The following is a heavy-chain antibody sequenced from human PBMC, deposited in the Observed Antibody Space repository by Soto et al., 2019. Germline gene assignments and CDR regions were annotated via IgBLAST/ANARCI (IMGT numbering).Heavy chain of an antibody. CDR2: IHRSGSM. J-gene: IGHJ6*02. Sequence: QVQLQQSGPGLVKPSQTLSLTCTVSGGSITSDYYHWTSTRHSPGKGLEWIGYIHRSGSMLYNPSFMSRVTISLETPKNHLSLHLSSLTAADTAGYLCGREDDRGDSLDVWAQVTTVTASS. V-gene: IGHV4-30-4*08. D-gene: IGHD2-21*02. CDR1: GGSITSDYYH. CDR3: GREDDRGDSLDV.